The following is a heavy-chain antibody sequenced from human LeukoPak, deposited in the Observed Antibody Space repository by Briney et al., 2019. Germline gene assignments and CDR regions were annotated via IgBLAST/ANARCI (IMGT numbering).Heavy chain of an antibody. J-gene: IGHJ6*02. CDR2: IIPIFGTA. D-gene: IGHD2-2*01. CDR3: ARVGRPRPRVVPAGMDV. Sequence: SVKVSCKASGGTFSSYAISWVRQSPGQGLEWMGGIIPIFGTANYAQKFQGRVTITADESTSTAYMELSSLRSEDTAVYYCARVGRPRPRVVPAGMDVWGQGTTVTVSS. CDR1: GGTFSSYA. V-gene: IGHV1-69*13.